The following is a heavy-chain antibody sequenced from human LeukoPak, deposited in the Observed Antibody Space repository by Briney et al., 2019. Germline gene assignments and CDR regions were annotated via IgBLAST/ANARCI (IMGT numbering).Heavy chain of an antibody. CDR1: GFTFSSYS. Sequence: GGSLRLSCAASGFTFSSYSMNWVRQAPGKGLEWVSSISSSSSYIYYADSVKGRFTISRDNAKNSLCLQMNSLRAEDTAVYYCARIEARYYYDSSGSVDYWGQGTLVTVSS. CDR2: ISSSSSYI. CDR3: ARIEARYYYDSSGSVDY. J-gene: IGHJ4*02. D-gene: IGHD3-22*01. V-gene: IGHV3-21*01.